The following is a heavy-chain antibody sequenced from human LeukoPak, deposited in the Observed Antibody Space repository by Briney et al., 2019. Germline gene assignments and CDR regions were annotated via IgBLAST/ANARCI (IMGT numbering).Heavy chain of an antibody. CDR3: AASWYCSGGNCHYRAFNY. V-gene: IGHV3-53*01. Sequence: PGGSLRLSCAASGFTVSSNYLSWVRQAPGKGLEWVSVIYSGDGGSTFYADSVKGRFTISRDNPKNSLSLQMYSLRVEDTAVYYCAASWYCSGGNCHYRAFNYWGQGTLVIVSS. CDR2: IYSGDGGST. J-gene: IGHJ4*02. CDR1: GFTVSSNY. D-gene: IGHD2-15*01.